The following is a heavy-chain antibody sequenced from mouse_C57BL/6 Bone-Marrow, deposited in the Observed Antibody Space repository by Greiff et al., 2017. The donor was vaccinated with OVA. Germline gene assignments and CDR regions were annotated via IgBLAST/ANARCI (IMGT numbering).Heavy chain of an antibody. V-gene: IGHV1-76*01. D-gene: IGHD1-1*01. CDR2: IYPGSGNT. CDR1: GYTFTDYY. Sequence: QVQLKESGAELVRPGASVKLSCKASGYTFTDYYINWVKQRPGQGLEWIARIYPGSGNTYYNEKFKGKATLTAEKSSSTAYMQLSSLTSEDSAVYFCAAYGSRTYWGQGTTLTVSS. CDR3: AAYGSRTY. J-gene: IGHJ2*01.